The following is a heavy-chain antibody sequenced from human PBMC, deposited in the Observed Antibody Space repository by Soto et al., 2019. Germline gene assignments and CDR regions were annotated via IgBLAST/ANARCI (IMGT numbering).Heavy chain of an antibody. J-gene: IGHJ3*01. D-gene: IGHD2-15*01. CDR1: GFTFSSSE. V-gene: IGHV3-48*03. Sequence: EVQLVESGGGLVQPGGSLRLSRAASGFTFSSSEMYWVRQAPGKGLEWISYIHPGGQTIFYAESVKGRFTISRDNAKHSVYLQMNSLSAEDTAVYYCARRGSRWGRGTKVTVSS. CDR3: ARRGSR. CDR2: IHPGGQTI.